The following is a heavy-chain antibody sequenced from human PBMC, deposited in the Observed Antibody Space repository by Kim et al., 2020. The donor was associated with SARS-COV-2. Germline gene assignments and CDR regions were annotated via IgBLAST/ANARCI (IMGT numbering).Heavy chain of an antibody. CDR3: ARAGGLWFGPYGMDV. CDR1: GFTFSSYS. D-gene: IGHD3-10*01. CDR2: ISSSSSTI. J-gene: IGHJ6*02. Sequence: GGSLRLSCAASGFTFSSYSMNWVRQAPGKGLEWVSYISSSSSTIHYADSVKGRFIISRDNAKNSLYLQMNSLRVEDTAVYYCARAGGLWFGPYGMDVWGQGTTVTVSS. V-gene: IGHV3-48*04.